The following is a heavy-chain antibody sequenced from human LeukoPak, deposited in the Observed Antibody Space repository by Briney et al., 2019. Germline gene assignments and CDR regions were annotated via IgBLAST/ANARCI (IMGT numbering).Heavy chain of an antibody. CDR1: GFTFSSYG. D-gene: IGHD2/OR15-2a*01. CDR3: AKHPKLAQPLSNKNAFDI. CDR2: IRYDGSNK. Sequence: PGGSLRLSCAASGFTFSSYGMHWVRQAPGKGLEWVAFIRYDGSNKYYADSVKGRFTISRDNSKNTLYLQMNSLRAEDTAVYYCAKHPKLAQPLSNKNAFDIWGQGTMVTVSS. V-gene: IGHV3-30*02. J-gene: IGHJ3*02.